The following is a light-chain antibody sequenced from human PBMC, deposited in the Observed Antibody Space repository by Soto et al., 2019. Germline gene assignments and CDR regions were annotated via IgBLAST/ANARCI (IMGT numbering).Light chain of an antibody. CDR1: QSVGSNY. CDR2: GAS. V-gene: IGKV3-20*01. CDR3: QQYGSSPPYT. Sequence: EIVLTQSPGTLSLSPGERATLSCRASQSVGSNYLAWYQQKPGQAPRLLIYGASSRASGIPDRFSGSGSGTDFTLPISRLEPEDFAVYYCQQYGSSPPYTFGQGTKLEIK. J-gene: IGKJ2*01.